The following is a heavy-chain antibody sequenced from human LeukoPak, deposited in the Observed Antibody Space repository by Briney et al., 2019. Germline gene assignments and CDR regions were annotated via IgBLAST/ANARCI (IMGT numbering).Heavy chain of an antibody. CDR1: GFTFSAYY. CDR2: FSSSGSTI. J-gene: IGHJ4*01. Sequence: PGGSLKSSCAALGFTFSAYYMTWIGKAPGKGLKWVSSFSSSGSTIYYADSVKGRFTISRDNAKNSLYLQMNSLRAEDTAVYYCARDYLYDSSGYYDGYWGHGTLVTVSS. CDR3: ARDYLYDSSGYYDGY. V-gene: IGHV3-11*04. D-gene: IGHD3-22*01.